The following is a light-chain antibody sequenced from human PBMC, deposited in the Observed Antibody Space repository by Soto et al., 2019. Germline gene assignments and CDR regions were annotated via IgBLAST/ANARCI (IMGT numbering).Light chain of an antibody. CDR1: QSISSY. CDR3: QQSYSVPLT. CDR2: AAS. V-gene: IGKV1-39*01. J-gene: IGKJ4*01. Sequence: DIQMTQSPSSLSASVGDRVTITCRASQSISSYLNWYRQKPAKAPELLIYAASSLQSGVPSRFSGSGSGTDFTLPISSLQPEDFATYYCQQSYSVPLTFGGGTKVEIK.